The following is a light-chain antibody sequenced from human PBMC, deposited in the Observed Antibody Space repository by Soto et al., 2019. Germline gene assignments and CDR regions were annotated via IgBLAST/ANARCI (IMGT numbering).Light chain of an antibody. V-gene: IGKV1-9*01. Sequence: IQFTQSPSSLSASVGDRVTITCGDSQGIRSYLGWYQQKPGKAPKVLIYAASTLQSGVLSMFSGSGSGTDFTLTISSLQPEDFATYYCQQLNNCTSTFGGGTKVDIK. CDR2: AAS. CDR3: QQLNNCTST. J-gene: IGKJ4*01. CDR1: QGIRSY.